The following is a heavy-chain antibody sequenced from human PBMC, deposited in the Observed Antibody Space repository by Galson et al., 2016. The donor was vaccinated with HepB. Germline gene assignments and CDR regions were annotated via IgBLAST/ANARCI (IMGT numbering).Heavy chain of an antibody. V-gene: IGHV3-23*01. CDR1: GFIFDKFA. CDR3: AKGGKSDY. J-gene: IGHJ4*02. D-gene: IGHD1-1*01. Sequence: SLRLSCAVSGFIFDKFAMSWVRLRPGKGLEWVSGISASGGETYYAASVKGRFTISRDNSRKTVSLQMDSLTGDDTAIYYCAKGGKSDYWGQGTQVTVSA. CDR2: ISASGGET.